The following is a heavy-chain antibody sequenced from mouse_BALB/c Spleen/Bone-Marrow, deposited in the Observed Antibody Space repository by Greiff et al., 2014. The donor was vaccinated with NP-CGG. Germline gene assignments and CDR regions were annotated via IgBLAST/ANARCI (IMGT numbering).Heavy chain of an antibody. CDR2: INPSNGRT. CDR1: GYTFTSYW. J-gene: IGHJ4*01. CDR3: AREGNYYGSIAMDY. V-gene: IGHV1S81*02. Sequence: VKLQESGAVLVKPGASVKLSCKASGYTFTSYWMHWVKQRPGQGLEWIGEINPSNGRTNYNEKFKSKATLTVDKSSSTAYMQLSSLTSEDSAVYYCAREGNYYGSIAMDYWGQGTSVTVSS. D-gene: IGHD1-1*01.